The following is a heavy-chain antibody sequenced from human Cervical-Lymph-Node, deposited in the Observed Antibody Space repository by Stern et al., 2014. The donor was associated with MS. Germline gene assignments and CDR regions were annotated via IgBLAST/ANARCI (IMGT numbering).Heavy chain of an antibody. CDR1: GYNLTSYW. J-gene: IGHJ4*02. V-gene: IGHV5-51*01. CDR3: AVGPPHSAWYYFDY. Sequence: VQLVQSGAEVKKPGESLKISCKASGYNLTSYWIGWVRQMPGKGLEWMGIIYPSDSDTRYSPSFQGQATISADKSISTAYLQWSSLKASDTAMYYCAVGPPHSAWYYFDYWGQGTLVTVSS. CDR2: IYPSDSDT. D-gene: IGHD6-19*01.